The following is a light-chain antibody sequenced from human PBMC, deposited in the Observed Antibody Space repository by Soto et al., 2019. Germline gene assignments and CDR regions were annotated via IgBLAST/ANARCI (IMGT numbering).Light chain of an antibody. CDR3: XXYYSTLT. CDR1: QSVLYSSNNKNY. V-gene: IGKV4-1*01. Sequence: DIVMTQSPDSLAVSLGERATINCKSSQSVLYSSNNKNYLAWYQQRPGQPPKLLIYWASTRESGVPDRFSGSGSGTDFTLTISSLQAEDVAVXXCXXYYSTLTXXGGTKVEIK. J-gene: IGKJ4*01. CDR2: WAS.